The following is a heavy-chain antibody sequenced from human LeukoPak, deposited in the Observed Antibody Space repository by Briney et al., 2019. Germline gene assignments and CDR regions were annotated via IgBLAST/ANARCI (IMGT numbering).Heavy chain of an antibody. CDR2: ISYDGSNK. Sequence: GGSLRLSCAASGFTFSSYGMHWVRQAPGQGLEWVAVISYDGSNKYYADSVKGRFTISRDNSKNTLYLQMNSLRAEDTAVYYCANVLAAEEDGMDVWGQGTTATVSS. CDR3: ANVLAAEEDGMDV. CDR1: GFTFSSYG. D-gene: IGHD3-3*02. J-gene: IGHJ6*02. V-gene: IGHV3-30*18.